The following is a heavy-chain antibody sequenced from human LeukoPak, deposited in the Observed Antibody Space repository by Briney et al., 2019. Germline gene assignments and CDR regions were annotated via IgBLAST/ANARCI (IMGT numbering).Heavy chain of an antibody. D-gene: IGHD3-9*01. V-gene: IGHV5-51*01. CDR3: ARYDILTGYYILDY. Sequence: GESLKISCKGSGYSFTSYWIGWVRQMPAKGLEWVGIIYPDDSDTTYSPSFQGQVTISADKSISTAYLQWSSLKASDTAVYYCARYDILTGYYILDYWGQGTLVTVSS. CDR2: IYPDDSDT. CDR1: GYSFTSYW. J-gene: IGHJ4*02.